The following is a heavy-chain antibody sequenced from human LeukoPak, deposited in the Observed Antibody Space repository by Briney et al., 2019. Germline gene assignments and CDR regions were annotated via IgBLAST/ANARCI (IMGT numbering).Heavy chain of an antibody. J-gene: IGHJ4*02. Sequence: ETLSLTCTVSGGSISSGGYYWSWFRQAPGKGLEWVSVLYYGVSTFYKDSVKGRFTTSGDNFKNTVYLQMNSLRAEDTAVYYCARGRQNYGDYPYWGQGTLVTVSS. CDR2: LYYGVST. V-gene: IGHV3-53*01. CDR3: ARGRQNYGDYPY. CDR1: GGSISSGGYY. D-gene: IGHD4-17*01.